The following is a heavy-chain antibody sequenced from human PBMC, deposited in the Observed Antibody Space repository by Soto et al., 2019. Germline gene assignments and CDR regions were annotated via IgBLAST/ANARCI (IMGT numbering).Heavy chain of an antibody. J-gene: IGHJ6*02. D-gene: IGHD4-4*01. CDR3: ARAGVTVTTAPYYYYGMDV. V-gene: IGHV4-34*01. CDR2: INHSGST. Sequence: SETLSLTCAVYGGSFSGYYWSWIRQPPGKGLEWIGEINHSGSTNYNPSLKSRVTISVDTSKNQFSLKLSSVTAADTAVYYCARAGVTVTTAPYYYYGMDVWGQGTTVTVSS. CDR1: GGSFSGYY.